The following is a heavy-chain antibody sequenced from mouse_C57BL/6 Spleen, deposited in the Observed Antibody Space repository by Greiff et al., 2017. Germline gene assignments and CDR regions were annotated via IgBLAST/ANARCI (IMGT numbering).Heavy chain of an antibody. V-gene: IGHV14-2*01. CDR2: IDPEDGET. Sequence: EVQLQQSGAELVKPGASVKLSCTASGFDINDYYMHWVKQRTEQGLEWIGRIDPEDGETKYATKFQGKATMTADTSSNTAYLQLSSLTSEYTAVYYCAYYYGSSWYFDVWGTGTTVTVSS. CDR1: GFDINDYY. CDR3: AYYYGSSWYFDV. J-gene: IGHJ1*03. D-gene: IGHD1-1*01.